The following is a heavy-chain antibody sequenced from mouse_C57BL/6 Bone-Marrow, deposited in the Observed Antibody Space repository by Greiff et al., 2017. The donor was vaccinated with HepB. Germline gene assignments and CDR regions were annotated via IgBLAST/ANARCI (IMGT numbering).Heavy chain of an antibody. CDR3: ARGSTVAAPYAMDY. CDR2: IYWDDDK. Sequence: QVTLKECGPGILQSSQTLSLTCSFSGFSLSTSGMGVSWIRQPSGKGLEWLAHIYWDDDKRYSPSLKSRLTISKDTSRNQVFLKITSVDTADTATYYCARGSTVAAPYAMDYWGQGTSVTVSS. V-gene: IGHV8-12*01. J-gene: IGHJ4*01. D-gene: IGHD1-1*01. CDR1: GFSLSTSGMG.